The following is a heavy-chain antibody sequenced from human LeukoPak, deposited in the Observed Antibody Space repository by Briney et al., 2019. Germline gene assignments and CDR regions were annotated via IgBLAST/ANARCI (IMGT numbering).Heavy chain of an antibody. CDR2: ISGSGGST. J-gene: IGHJ6*03. Sequence: GGSLRLSCAASGFTFSSYAMSWVRQAPGKGLEWVSAISGSGGSTYYADFVKGRFTISRDNSKNTLYLQMNSLRAEDTAVYYCAKDYSSGWPYYYYMDVWGKGTTVTVSS. CDR3: AKDYSSGWPYYYYMDV. CDR1: GFTFSSYA. D-gene: IGHD6-19*01. V-gene: IGHV3-23*01.